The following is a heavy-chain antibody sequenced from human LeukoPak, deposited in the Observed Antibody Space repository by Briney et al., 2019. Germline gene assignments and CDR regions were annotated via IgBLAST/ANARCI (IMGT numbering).Heavy chain of an antibody. D-gene: IGHD2-2*01. CDR3: ASLFDCSSTSCLPNP. J-gene: IGHJ5*02. CDR1: GFTFSSYS. CDR2: ISSSSSYI. Sequence: GGSLRLSCAASGFTFSSYSMNWVRQAPGKGLEWVSSISSSSSYIYYADSVKGRFTISRDNAKNSLYLQMNSLRAEDTAVYYCASLFDCSSTSCLPNPWGQGTLVTVSS. V-gene: IGHV3-21*01.